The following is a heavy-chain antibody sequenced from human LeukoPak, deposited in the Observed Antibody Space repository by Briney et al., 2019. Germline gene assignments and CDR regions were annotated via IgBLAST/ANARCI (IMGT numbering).Heavy chain of an antibody. J-gene: IGHJ3*02. Sequence: GESLKISCKGSGYSFTSYWIGWVRQMPGKGLEWMGIIYPGDSDTRYSPSFQGQVTISADKSISTAYRQWSSLKASDTAMYYCARPAYCGGDCYSVLGIWGQGTMVTVSS. CDR1: GYSFTSYW. D-gene: IGHD2-21*02. CDR2: IYPGDSDT. V-gene: IGHV5-51*01. CDR3: ARPAYCGGDCYSVLGI.